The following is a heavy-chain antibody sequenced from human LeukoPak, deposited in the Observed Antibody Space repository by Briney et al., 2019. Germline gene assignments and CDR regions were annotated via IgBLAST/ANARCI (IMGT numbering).Heavy chain of an antibody. J-gene: IGHJ4*02. CDR3: ARQGRYSYGYPHYFDY. CDR1: GGSISSYY. Sequence: PSETLSLTCTVSGGSISSYYWSWIRQPPGKGLEWIGYIYYSGSTNYNPSLKSRVTISVDTSKNQFSLKLSSVTAADTAVYYCARQGRYSYGYPHYFDYWGQGTLVTVSS. D-gene: IGHD5-18*01. CDR2: IYYSGST. V-gene: IGHV4-59*08.